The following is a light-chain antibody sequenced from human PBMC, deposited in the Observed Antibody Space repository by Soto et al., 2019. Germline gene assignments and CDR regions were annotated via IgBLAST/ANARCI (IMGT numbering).Light chain of an antibody. J-gene: IGKJ1*01. Sequence: DIQMTQSPSTLSGSVGDRVTITCRASQTISSWLAWYQQKPGKAPKLLIYKASTLKSGVPSRFSGSGSGTECTLTTSSLQPYDFAPYYCQHYDSYSEAFGQGTKVELK. CDR3: QHYDSYSEA. V-gene: IGKV1-5*03. CDR1: QTISSW. CDR2: KAS.